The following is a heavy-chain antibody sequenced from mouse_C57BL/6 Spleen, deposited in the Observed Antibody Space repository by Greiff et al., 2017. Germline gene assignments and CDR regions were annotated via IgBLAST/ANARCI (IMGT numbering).Heavy chain of an antibody. CDR1: GFSLTSYA. D-gene: IGHD1-1*01. J-gene: IGHJ4*01. V-gene: IGHV2-9-1*01. CDR3: ARKTTVVAHYAMDY. Sequence: VQLQESGPGLVAPSQSLSITCTVSGFSLTSYAISWVRQPPGKGLEWLGVIWTGGGTNYNSALKSRLSISKDNSKSQVFLKMNSLQTDDTARYYCARKTTVVAHYAMDYWGQGTSVTVSS. CDR2: IWTGGGT.